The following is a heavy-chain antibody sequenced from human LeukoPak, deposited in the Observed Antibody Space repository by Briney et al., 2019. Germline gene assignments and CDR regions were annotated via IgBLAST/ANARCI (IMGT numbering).Heavy chain of an antibody. CDR3: ARDLGHYGGSGGYATNWFDP. D-gene: IGHD3-10*01. CDR1: GYTFTSYG. V-gene: IGHV1-18*01. CDR2: ISAYNGNT. Sequence: ASVKVSCKASGYTFTSYGISWVRQAPGQGLEWMGWISAYNGNTNYAQKFQGRVTMTRDTSISTAYMELSRLRSDDTAVYYCARDLGHYGGSGGYATNWFDPWGQGTLVTVSS. J-gene: IGHJ5*02.